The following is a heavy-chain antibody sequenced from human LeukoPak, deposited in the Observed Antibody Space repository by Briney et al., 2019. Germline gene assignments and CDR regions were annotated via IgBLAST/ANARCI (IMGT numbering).Heavy chain of an antibody. J-gene: IGHJ4*02. CDR1: GGSFSGYY. CDR3: ARGANSNYVYDY. D-gene: IGHD4-11*01. Sequence: SETLSLTCAVYGGSFSGYYWSWIRQPPGKGLEWIGEINHSGSTNYNPSLKSRVTISVDTSKNQFSPKLSSVTAADTAVYYCARGANSNYVYDYWGQGTLVTVSS. CDR2: INHSGST. V-gene: IGHV4-34*01.